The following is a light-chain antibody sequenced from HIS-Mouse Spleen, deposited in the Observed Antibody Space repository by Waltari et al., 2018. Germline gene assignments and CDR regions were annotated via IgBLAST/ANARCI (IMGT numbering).Light chain of an antibody. J-gene: IGLJ3*02. CDR2: RNN. CDR1: SSNIGSNY. CDR3: AAWDDSLSGPV. V-gene: IGLV1-47*01. Sequence: QSVLTQPPSASGTPGQRVTISCSGSSSNIGSNYVYWYQQLPGTAPKLLIYRNNPRHYGVPYRFSGSKSGTSASLAISGLRSEDEADYYCAAWDDSLSGPVFGGGTKLTVL.